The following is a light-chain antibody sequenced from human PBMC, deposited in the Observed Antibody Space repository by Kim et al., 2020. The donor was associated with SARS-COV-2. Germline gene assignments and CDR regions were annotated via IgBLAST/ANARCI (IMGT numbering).Light chain of an antibody. V-gene: IGLV1-44*01. CDR3: AAWDSLSSSYV. CDR2: SSS. J-gene: IGLJ1*01. Sequence: QSVLTQPPSASGTPGQRFTISCSGSSSNIGRNSVNWYQQLPGTAPKLLIYSSSQRPSGVPDRFSASKSGTSASLAISGLQSEDEADYYCAAWDSLSSSYVFGSGTKVTVL. CDR1: SSNIGRNS.